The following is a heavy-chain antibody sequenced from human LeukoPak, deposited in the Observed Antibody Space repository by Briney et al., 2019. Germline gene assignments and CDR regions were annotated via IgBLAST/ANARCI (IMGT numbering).Heavy chain of an antibody. V-gene: IGHV4-59*01. CDR2: IYYSGST. Sequence: KTSETLSLTGTVSGGSISSYYWSWIRQPPGKGLEWIGYIYYSGSTNYNPSLKSRVTISVDTSKNQFSLKLSSVTAADTAVYYCARGVGGYCSGGSCYSAPNWFDPWGQGTLVTVSS. CDR1: GGSISSYY. D-gene: IGHD2-15*01. CDR3: ARGVGGYCSGGSCYSAPNWFDP. J-gene: IGHJ5*02.